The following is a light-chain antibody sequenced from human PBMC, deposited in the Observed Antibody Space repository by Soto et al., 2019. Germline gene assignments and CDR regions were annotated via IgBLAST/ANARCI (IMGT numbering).Light chain of an antibody. CDR2: AAY. V-gene: IGKV1-39*01. J-gene: IGKJ4*02. CDR1: QSIRSY. CDR3: QQSYSTPST. Sequence: DIQMTQSPSSLSASVGDRVTITCRASQSIRSYLNWYQQKPGKAPKLLIYAAYSLQSGVPSRFSCSGSGTDFTLTISRLQPEEFATYYCQQSYSTPSTFGGGTKVESK.